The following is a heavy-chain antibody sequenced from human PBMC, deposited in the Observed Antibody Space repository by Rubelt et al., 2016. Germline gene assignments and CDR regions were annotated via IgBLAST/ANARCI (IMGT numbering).Heavy chain of an antibody. CDR3: AREVPVDGTAFDP. D-gene: IGHD6-19*01. CDR1: GASISSYY. Sequence: QLQLQESGPGLVKPSETLSLTCTVSGASISSYYWGWIRRPPGKGLEWIGSSYYSGSTYYNTSLKSRVTFSVATSKNQFSLKVRSVTAADTAVYYCAREVPVDGTAFDPWGQGTLVTVSS. J-gene: IGHJ5*02. V-gene: IGHV4-39*07. CDR2: SYYSGST.